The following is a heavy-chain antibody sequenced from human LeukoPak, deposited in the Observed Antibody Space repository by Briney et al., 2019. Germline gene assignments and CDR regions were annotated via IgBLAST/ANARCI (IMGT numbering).Heavy chain of an antibody. Sequence: GGSLRLSCAASGFTFSSYAMSWVRQAPGKGLEWVSGISWNSGSIGYADSVKGRFTISRDNAKNSLYLQMNFLRAEDTAVYYCARDSAIVLFDYWGQGTLVTVSS. D-gene: IGHD2-15*01. J-gene: IGHJ4*02. CDR2: ISWNSGSI. V-gene: IGHV3-23*01. CDR3: ARDSAIVLFDY. CDR1: GFTFSSYA.